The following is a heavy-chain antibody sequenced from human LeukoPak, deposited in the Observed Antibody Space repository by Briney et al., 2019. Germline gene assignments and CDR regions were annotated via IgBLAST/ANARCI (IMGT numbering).Heavy chain of an antibody. CDR2: IIPILGIA. D-gene: IGHD4-17*01. CDR3: ARGRPVYGDYDDAFDI. CDR1: GYTLTELS. J-gene: IGHJ3*02. V-gene: IGHV1-69*04. Sequence: ASVKVSYKVSGYTLTELSMHWVRQAPGQGLEWMGRIIPILGIANYAQKFQGRVTITADKSTSTAYMELSSLRSEDTAVYYCARGRPVYGDYDDAFDIWGQGTMVTVSS.